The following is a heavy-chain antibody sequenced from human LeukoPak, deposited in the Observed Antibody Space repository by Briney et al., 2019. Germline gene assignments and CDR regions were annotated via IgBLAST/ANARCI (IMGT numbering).Heavy chain of an antibody. Sequence: GGSLRLSCAASGFTFSTYTMNWVRQAPGKGLEWVSSISSSSNNINYADSVKGRFTISRDNAKNSLYLQMNSLRAEDTAVYYCARKVVVAATNWFDPWGQGTLVTVSS. V-gene: IGHV3-21*01. CDR1: GFTFSTYT. CDR2: ISSSSNNI. CDR3: ARKVVVAATNWFDP. J-gene: IGHJ5*02. D-gene: IGHD2-15*01.